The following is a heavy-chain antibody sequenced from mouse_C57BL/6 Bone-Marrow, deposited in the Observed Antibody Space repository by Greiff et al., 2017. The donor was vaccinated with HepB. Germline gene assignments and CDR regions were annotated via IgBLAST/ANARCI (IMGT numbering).Heavy chain of an antibody. D-gene: IGHD1-1*01. J-gene: IGHJ1*03. Sequence: VQLQQSGTELVKPGASVKLSCKASGYTFTSYWMHWVKQRPGQGLEWIGNINPSNGGTNYNEKFKSKATLTVDKSSSTAYMQLSSLTSEDSAVYYCARGIYYGSSPWYFDVWGTGTTVTVSS. V-gene: IGHV1-53*01. CDR3: ARGIYYGSSPWYFDV. CDR2: INPSNGGT. CDR1: GYTFTSYW.